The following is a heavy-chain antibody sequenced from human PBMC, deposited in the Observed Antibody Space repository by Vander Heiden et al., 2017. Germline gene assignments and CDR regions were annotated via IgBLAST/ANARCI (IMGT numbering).Heavy chain of an antibody. CDR2: INHSGST. D-gene: IGHD3-3*01. V-gene: IGHV4-34*01. CDR1: GGSFSGYY. Sequence: QVQLQQWGAGLLTPSETLSLACAVHGGSFSGYYWLWIRQPPGKGLEWIGEINHSGSTNYNPSLKSRVTISVDTSKNQFSLKLSSVTAADTAVYYCARGPLSSVGFEVVTPGYGMDVWGQGTTVTVSS. J-gene: IGHJ6*02. CDR3: ARGPLSSVGFEVVTPGYGMDV.